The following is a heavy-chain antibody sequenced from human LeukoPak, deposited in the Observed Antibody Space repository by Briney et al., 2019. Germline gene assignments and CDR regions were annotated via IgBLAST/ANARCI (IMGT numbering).Heavy chain of an antibody. Sequence: GGSLRLSCAASGFTLSSYSMNWARHPPGKRREEGSYINSSSSTIYYADSVKGRFTISRDNAKMSVYLQVNSLRAEDTAVYYCAREWQLAGDYWGQGTLVTVSS. CDR3: AREWQLAGDY. J-gene: IGHJ4*02. CDR2: INSSSSTI. V-gene: IGHV3-48*04. CDR1: GFTLSSYS. D-gene: IGHD6-6*01.